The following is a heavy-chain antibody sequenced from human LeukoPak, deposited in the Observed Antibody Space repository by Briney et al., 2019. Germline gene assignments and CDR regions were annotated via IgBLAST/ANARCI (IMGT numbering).Heavy chain of an antibody. CDR2: LFYSGNT. CDR1: GGSISSYY. CDR3: GRVRTGNTGSPEYFED. Sequence: SETLSLTCIVSGGSISSYYWSWIRQPPGKGLEWIGYLFYSGNTNSNPSLKSRVTISTDTSKNQFSLRLKSVTAADTAVYFCGRVRTGNTGSPEYFEDWGQGTLVTVSS. D-gene: IGHD5-12*01. V-gene: IGHV4-59*01. J-gene: IGHJ1*01.